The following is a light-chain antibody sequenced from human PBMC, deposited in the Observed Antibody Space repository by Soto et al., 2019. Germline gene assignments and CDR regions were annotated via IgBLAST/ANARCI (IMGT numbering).Light chain of an antibody. CDR2: DAS. V-gene: IGKV1-5*01. CDR3: QQYETFSGT. Sequence: TQSPGTLSLSPGERATLSCWASQSLSSNYLAWYQQKPGEAPKLLIYDASALPRGVPSRFSGSGSGTKFTLTIASLQPDDFATYYCQQYETFSGTFGPGTKVEI. J-gene: IGKJ1*01. CDR1: QSLSSNY.